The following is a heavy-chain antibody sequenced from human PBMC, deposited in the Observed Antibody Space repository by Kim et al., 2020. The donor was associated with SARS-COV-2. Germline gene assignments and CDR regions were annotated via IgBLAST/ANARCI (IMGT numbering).Heavy chain of an antibody. CDR3: ARAYGSGTPDAFDV. V-gene: IGHV4-59*01. Sequence: SETLSLTCTVSGGSIVSYHWSWIRQPPGKDLEYIGYISYNGNTHYIPSLKSRVTMSLDTSNNQFSLGMTSVTAADTAVYYCARAYGSGTPDAFDVWGQGTMVTVSS. CDR1: GGSIVSYH. J-gene: IGHJ3*01. CDR2: ISYNGNT. D-gene: IGHD3-10*01.